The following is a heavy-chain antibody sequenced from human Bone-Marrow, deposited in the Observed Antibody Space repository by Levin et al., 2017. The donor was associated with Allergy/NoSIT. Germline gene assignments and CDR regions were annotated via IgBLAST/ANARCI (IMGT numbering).Heavy chain of an antibody. V-gene: IGHV3-30*18. Sequence: GGSLRLSCVASGFTFSSNGMHWVRQAPGRGLEWVAVISYDGSNKYYADSVKGRFTISRDNSKNTLYLQMNSLRTEDTAVYYCAKEGYCTSTSCRYLMHVWGKGTTVTVSS. J-gene: IGHJ6*04. D-gene: IGHD2-2*01. CDR1: GFTFSSNG. CDR3: AKEGYCTSTSCRYLMHV. CDR2: ISYDGSNK.